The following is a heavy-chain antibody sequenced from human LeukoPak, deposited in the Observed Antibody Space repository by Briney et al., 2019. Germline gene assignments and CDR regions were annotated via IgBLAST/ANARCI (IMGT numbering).Heavy chain of an antibody. CDR1: GGSISSYY. J-gene: IGHJ3*02. V-gene: IGHV4-4*07. CDR3: ARNLNVWFGELYPFDI. D-gene: IGHD3-10*01. CDR2: IYTSGST. Sequence: SETLSLTCTVSGGSISSYYWSWIRQPAGKGLEWIGRIYTSGSTNYNPSLKSRVTMSVDTSKNQFSLKLTSVTAADTAVYYCARNLNVWFGELYPFDIWGQGTKVTVSS.